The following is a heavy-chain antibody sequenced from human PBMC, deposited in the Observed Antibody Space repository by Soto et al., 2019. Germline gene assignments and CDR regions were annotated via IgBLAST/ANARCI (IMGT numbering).Heavy chain of an antibody. J-gene: IGHJ3*02. CDR3: AAMSYYDSSGYRRGNAFDI. CDR1: GYTFTSYA. Sequence: ASVKVSCKASGYTFTSYAMHWVRQAPGKGLEWMGGFDPEDGETIYAQKFQGRVTMTEDTSTDTAYMELSSLRSEDTAVYYCAAMSYYDSSGYRRGNAFDIWGQGTMVTV. V-gene: IGHV1-24*01. CDR2: FDPEDGET. D-gene: IGHD3-22*01.